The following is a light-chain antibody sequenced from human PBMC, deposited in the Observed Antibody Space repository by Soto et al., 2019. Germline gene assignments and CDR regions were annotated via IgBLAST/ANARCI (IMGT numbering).Light chain of an antibody. CDR3: LPYGSSPVT. Sequence: EIVLTKSPGTLSFSPGERATLSCRDSQSFSSSYLAWYQQKPGQAPRLLIYGASSMGTGIPDRFSGSGSGTDFSLTISKLEPEDFAVYYCLPYGSSPVTFGPGTKVDIK. J-gene: IGKJ3*01. CDR1: QSFSSSY. CDR2: GAS. V-gene: IGKV3-20*01.